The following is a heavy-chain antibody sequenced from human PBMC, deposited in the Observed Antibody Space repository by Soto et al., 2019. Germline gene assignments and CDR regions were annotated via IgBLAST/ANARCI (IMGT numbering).Heavy chain of an antibody. Sequence: EVQLLESGGGLVQPGGSLRLSCAASGFTFSSYAMSWVRQAPGKGLEWVSAISGSGGSTYYADSVKGRFTISRDNSKNTLYLQMNSLRAEDTAVYYCAQNMQYSGSYYCDYWGQGTLVTVSS. V-gene: IGHV3-23*01. CDR1: GFTFSSYA. J-gene: IGHJ4*02. CDR2: ISGSGGST. D-gene: IGHD1-26*01. CDR3: AQNMQYSGSYYCDY.